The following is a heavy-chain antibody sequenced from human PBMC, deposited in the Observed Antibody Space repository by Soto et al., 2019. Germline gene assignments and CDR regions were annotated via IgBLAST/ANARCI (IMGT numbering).Heavy chain of an antibody. J-gene: IGHJ4*02. D-gene: IGHD3-22*01. CDR3: AKAGRNYYDSSGYYGRYFDY. CDR2: ISGSGGST. CDR1: GFTFSSHA. Sequence: LXLSVSSSGFTFSSHAMSWVRQAPGKGLEWVSAISGSGGSTYYADSVKGRFTISRDNSKNTLYLQMNSLRAEDTAVYYCAKAGRNYYDSSGYYGRYFDYWGQGTLVTVYS. V-gene: IGHV3-23*01.